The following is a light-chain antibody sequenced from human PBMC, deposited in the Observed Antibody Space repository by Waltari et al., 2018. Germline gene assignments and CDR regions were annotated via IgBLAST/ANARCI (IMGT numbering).Light chain of an antibody. J-gene: IGLJ3*02. Sequence: QSALTQPPSASGSPGQSVTISCTGTSRDVGGFDSVSWYQQHPDKAPKLMIYEVTKRPSGVPDRFSGSKSGNTASLTVSGLQAEDEADYYCSSYAGSNLWVFGGGTKLTVL. CDR3: SSYAGSNLWV. CDR2: EVT. CDR1: SRDVGGFDS. V-gene: IGLV2-8*01.